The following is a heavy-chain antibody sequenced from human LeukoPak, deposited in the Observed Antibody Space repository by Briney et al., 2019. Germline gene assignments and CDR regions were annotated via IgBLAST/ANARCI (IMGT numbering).Heavy chain of an antibody. D-gene: IGHD3-10*01. V-gene: IGHV1-2*02. J-gene: IGHJ4*02. CDR2: INPNSGGT. CDR1: GYTFTGYY. CDR3: ARGVYYGSGSYGGDY. Sequence: ASVKVSCKASGYTFTGYYMHWVRQAPGQGLEWMGWINPNSGGTNYAQKFQGRVTMARDTSISTAYMELSRLRSDDTAVYYCARGVYYGSGSYGGDYWGQGTLVTVSS.